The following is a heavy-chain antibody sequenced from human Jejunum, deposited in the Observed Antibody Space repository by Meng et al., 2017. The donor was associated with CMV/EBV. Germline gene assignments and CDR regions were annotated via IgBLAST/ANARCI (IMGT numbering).Heavy chain of an antibody. CDR1: YG. V-gene: IGHV1-18*01. CDR2: ISGYNGNT. D-gene: IGHD2-2*01. CDR3: ARPVPAAISWGPTYYGMDV. Sequence: YGLSWERRAPGQGLEWMGWISGYNGNTKYAQRFQGRVSITADTSTNSVFMELRSLTSDDTAVYYCARPVPAAISWGPTYYGMDVWGQGTTVTVSS. J-gene: IGHJ6*02.